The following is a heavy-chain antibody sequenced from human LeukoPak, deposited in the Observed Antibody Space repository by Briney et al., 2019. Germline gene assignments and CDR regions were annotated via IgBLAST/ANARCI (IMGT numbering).Heavy chain of an antibody. D-gene: IGHD6-13*01. CDR3: ARDPDGRIAAHGGLDY. Sequence: GGSLRLSCAASGFTFSSYAMSWVRQAPGKGLEWVSSISSSSSYIHYADSVKGRFTISRDNAKNSLYLQMNSLRAEDTAVYYCARDPDGRIAAHGGLDYWGQGTLVTVSS. J-gene: IGHJ4*02. V-gene: IGHV3-21*01. CDR1: GFTFSSYA. CDR2: ISSSSSYI.